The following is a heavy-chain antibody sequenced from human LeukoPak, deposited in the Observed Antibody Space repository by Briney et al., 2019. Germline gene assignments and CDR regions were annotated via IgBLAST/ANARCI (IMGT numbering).Heavy chain of an antibody. V-gene: IGHV3-7*01. J-gene: IGHJ3*02. CDR1: GFTFRDYW. D-gene: IGHD2-8*02. CDR2: IEEDGSQK. CDR3: AKDSRFCTGYDCRGDAFDS. Sequence: GGSLRLSCGASGFTFRDYWMSWVRQSPGKGLEVVANIEEDGSQKYDVDSVRGRFTISRDNAKNSLFLQMDSLRAEDTAVYYCAKDSRFCTGYDCRGDAFDSWGQGTMVTVTS.